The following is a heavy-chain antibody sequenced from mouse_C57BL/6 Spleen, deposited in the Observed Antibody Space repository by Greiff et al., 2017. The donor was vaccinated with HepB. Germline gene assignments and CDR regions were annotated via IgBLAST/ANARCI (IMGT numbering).Heavy chain of an antibody. D-gene: IGHD3-2*02. CDR1: GYTFTSYW. CDR2: IHPNSGST. V-gene: IGHV1-64*01. CDR3: ARTAQATMDY. J-gene: IGHJ4*01. Sequence: QVQLQQPGAELVKPGASVKLSCKASGYTFTSYWMHWVKQRPGQGLEWIGMIHPNSGSTNFNEKFKSKATLTVDKSSSTAYMQLSSLTSEDSAVYYCARTAQATMDYWGQGTSVTVSS.